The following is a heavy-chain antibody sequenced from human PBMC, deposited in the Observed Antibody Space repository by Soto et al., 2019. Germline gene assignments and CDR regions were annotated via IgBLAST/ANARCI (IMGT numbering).Heavy chain of an antibody. Sequence: GGALRLSCAASGFTFSSYWMSWVRQAPGKGLEGVANIRQDGRESFYVDSVMGRLTISRDNANNSVSLQMNSLRVEDTAVYYCAGGRGLLAPWSQGTLDIVSA. D-gene: IGHD5-12*01. CDR3: AGGRGLLAP. J-gene: IGHJ5*02. CDR2: IRQDGRES. CDR1: GFTFSSYW. V-gene: IGHV3-7*01.